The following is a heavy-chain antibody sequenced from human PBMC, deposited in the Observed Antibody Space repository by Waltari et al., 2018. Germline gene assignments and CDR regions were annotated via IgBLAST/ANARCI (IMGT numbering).Heavy chain of an antibody. J-gene: IGHJ5*02. Sequence: QVQLVQSGAEVKKPGSSVKVSCKASGGTFSSYTISWLRQAPGQGLEWMGRIIPILGIANYAQKFQGRVTIPADKSTSTAYMELSSLRSEDTAVYYCAREKSPADGWFDPWGQGTLVTVSS. D-gene: IGHD2-2*01. CDR2: IIPILGIA. CDR1: GGTFSSYT. V-gene: IGHV1-69*08. CDR3: AREKSPADGWFDP.